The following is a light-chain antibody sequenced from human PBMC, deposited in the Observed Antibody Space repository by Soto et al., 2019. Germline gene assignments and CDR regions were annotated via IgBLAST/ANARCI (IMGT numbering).Light chain of an antibody. J-gene: IGKJ1*01. CDR3: QQTSSTPRT. CDR2: TAS. CDR1: QSIKAY. V-gene: IGKV1-39*01. Sequence: DFPMTQSPSSLSASLGDRVTITCRASQSIKAYLNWYQQKPGKAPKLLIYTASTLQSGVPPRFSGSGSGTDFTLTISSLQPEDFATYYCQQTSSTPRTFGQGTKVEVK.